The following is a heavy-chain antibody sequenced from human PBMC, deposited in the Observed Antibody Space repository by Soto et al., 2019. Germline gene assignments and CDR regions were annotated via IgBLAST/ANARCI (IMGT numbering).Heavy chain of an antibody. D-gene: IGHD3-10*01. CDR1: GFTFSSYA. V-gene: IGHV3-64*01. Sequence: EVQLVESGGGLVQPGGYLRLSCAASGFTFSSYAMHWVRQAPGKGLEYVSAISSNGGSTYYANSVKGRFTISRDNSKNTLYLQMGSLRAEDMAVYYCARGDGVPTYYFDYWGQGTLVTVSS. J-gene: IGHJ4*02. CDR2: ISSNGGST. CDR3: ARGDGVPTYYFDY.